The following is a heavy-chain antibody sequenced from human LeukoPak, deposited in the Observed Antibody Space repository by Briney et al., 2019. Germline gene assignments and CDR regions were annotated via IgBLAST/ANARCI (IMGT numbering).Heavy chain of an antibody. CDR2: IYTSGST. CDR3: ARGWRYYDSGGRADAFDI. V-gene: IGHV4-4*07. D-gene: IGHD3-22*01. J-gene: IGHJ3*02. Sequence: SETLSLTCTVSGGSISSYYWSWIRQPAGKGLEWIGRIYTSGSTNYNPSLKSRVTMSVDTSKNQFSLKLSSVTAADTAVYYCARGWRYYDSGGRADAFDIWGQGTMVTVSS. CDR1: GGSISSYY.